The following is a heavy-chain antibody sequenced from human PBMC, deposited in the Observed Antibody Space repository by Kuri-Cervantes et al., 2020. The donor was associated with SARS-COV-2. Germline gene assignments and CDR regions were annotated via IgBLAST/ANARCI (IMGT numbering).Heavy chain of an antibody. CDR2: ISAYNGNT. Sequence: ASVKVSCKASGYTFTSYGISWVRQAPGQGLEWMGWISAYNGNTNYAQKLQGRVTMTADTSTNTAYMELRSLRSDDTAVYYCARTSYYDFWSGYLPDFDYWGQGTLVTVSS. CDR1: GYTFTSYG. V-gene: IGHV1-18*01. CDR3: ARTSYYDFWSGYLPDFDY. J-gene: IGHJ4*02. D-gene: IGHD3-3*01.